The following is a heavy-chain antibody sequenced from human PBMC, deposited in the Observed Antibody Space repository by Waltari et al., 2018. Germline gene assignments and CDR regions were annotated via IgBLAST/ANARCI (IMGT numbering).Heavy chain of an antibody. D-gene: IGHD2-21*01. Sequence: QVQLQESGPGLVKPSETLSLTCTVSGGSISSYYWSWIRQPAGKGLEWIGRIYPSGSTNYHPSRKSRVSMSVYTSKNQFSLKLSSVTAADTAVYYCARDAYCGGDCYRGLDYWGQGTLVTVSS. V-gene: IGHV4-4*07. CDR1: GGSISSYY. J-gene: IGHJ4*02. CDR3: ARDAYCGGDCYRGLDY. CDR2: IYPSGST.